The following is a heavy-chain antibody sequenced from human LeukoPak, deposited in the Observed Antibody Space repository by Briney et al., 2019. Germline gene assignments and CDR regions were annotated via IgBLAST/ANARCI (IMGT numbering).Heavy chain of an antibody. CDR3: VREVFVSNFWGLDY. D-gene: IGHD4-11*01. CDR1: GFIFSNYA. Sequence: PGGSLRLSCAASGFIFSNYAMHWVRQAPGKGLEWVALISYDGSNKYYADSVKGRFTISRDNSENTLYLQMNSLRPEDRAVYYCVREVFVSNFWGLDYWGQGNLVTVSS. V-gene: IGHV3-30*04. J-gene: IGHJ4*02. CDR2: ISYDGSNK.